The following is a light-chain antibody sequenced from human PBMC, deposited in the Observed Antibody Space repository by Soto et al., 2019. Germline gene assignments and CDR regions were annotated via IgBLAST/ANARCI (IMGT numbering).Light chain of an antibody. CDR2: AAS. Sequence: DIQMTQSPSSLSASVGDRVTITCRASQGISNYLAWYQQKPGKVPKLLIYAASTLQSGVPSRFIGSGSGTDFTLTISSLQPEDVATYYCQKYNSVPWTFGPGTKVDIK. CDR1: QGISNY. J-gene: IGKJ3*01. V-gene: IGKV1-27*01. CDR3: QKYNSVPWT.